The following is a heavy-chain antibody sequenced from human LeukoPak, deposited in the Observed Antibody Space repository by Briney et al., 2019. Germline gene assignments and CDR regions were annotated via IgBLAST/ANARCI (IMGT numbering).Heavy chain of an antibody. D-gene: IGHD5-24*01. CDR1: GFTFSNAW. CDR3: ARDRGWLQYIYY. J-gene: IGHJ4*02. V-gene: IGHV3-20*04. CDR2: INWNGGNT. Sequence: PGGSLRLSCAASGFTFSNAWMSWVRQAPGKGLEWVSSINWNGGNTAYADSVKGRFTISRDTAKDSLYLQLNSLRAEDTALYYCARDRGWLQYIYYWGQGTLVTVSS.